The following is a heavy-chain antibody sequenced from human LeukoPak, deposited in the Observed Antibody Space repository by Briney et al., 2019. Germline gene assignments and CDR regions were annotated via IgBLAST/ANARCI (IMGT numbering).Heavy chain of an antibody. V-gene: IGHV1-8*01. CDR1: GYTFMSYD. Sequence: ASVKVSCKTSGYTFMSYDINWVRQATGQRLEWMGWMNPNSLNTGYGQKFQGRVTLTMNTSISTAYMELSSLRSEDTAVYYCARALSWTTESYYYMDVWGKGTTVTVSS. J-gene: IGHJ6*03. D-gene: IGHD3/OR15-3a*01. CDR3: ARALSWTTESYYYMDV. CDR2: MNPNSLNT.